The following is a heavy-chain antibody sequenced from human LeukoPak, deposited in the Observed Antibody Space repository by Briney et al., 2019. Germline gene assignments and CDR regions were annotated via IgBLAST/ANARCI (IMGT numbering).Heavy chain of an antibody. CDR3: ARGGHRQKEF. V-gene: IGHV3-7*01. J-gene: IGHJ4*02. CDR1: GFTFSNYW. D-gene: IGHD3-10*01. CDR2: INQDGSGK. Sequence: GESLRLSCAAPGFTFSNYWMTWVRQSPGKGLEWVTIINQDGSGKYYVDSVKGRFTISRDNAKNSLYLQMSSLRAEDTAVYYCARGGHRQKEFWGQGTLVTVSS.